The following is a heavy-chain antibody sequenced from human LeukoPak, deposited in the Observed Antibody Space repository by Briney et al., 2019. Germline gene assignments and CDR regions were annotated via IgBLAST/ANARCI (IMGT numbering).Heavy chain of an antibody. Sequence: ASVKVSCKVSGYTLTELSMHWVRQAPGKGLEWMGGFDPEDGETIYAQKFQGRVTVTEDTSTDTAYMELSSLRSEDTAVYYCATDKTSTAMVPRDVGYFDYWGQGTLVTVSS. V-gene: IGHV1-24*01. J-gene: IGHJ4*02. CDR1: GYTLTELS. D-gene: IGHD5-18*01. CDR2: FDPEDGET. CDR3: ATDKTSTAMVPRDVGYFDY.